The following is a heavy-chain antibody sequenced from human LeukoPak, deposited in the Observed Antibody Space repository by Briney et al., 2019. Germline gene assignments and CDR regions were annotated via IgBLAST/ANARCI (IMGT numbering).Heavy chain of an antibody. CDR2: IRSKANSYAT. CDR3: TTRNPDAFDI. CDR1: GFTFSGSA. V-gene: IGHV3-73*01. Sequence: GGSLRLSCAASGFTFSGSALHWVRQASGKGLEWVGRIRSKANSYATAYAASVKGRFTISRDDSKNTAYLQMDSLKTEDTAVYYCTTRNPDAFDIWGQGTMVTVSS. J-gene: IGHJ3*02.